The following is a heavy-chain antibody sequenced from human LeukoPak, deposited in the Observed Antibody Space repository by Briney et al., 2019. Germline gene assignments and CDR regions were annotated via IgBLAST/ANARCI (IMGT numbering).Heavy chain of an antibody. V-gene: IGHV4-39*07. D-gene: IGHD1-1*01. Sequence: SETLSLTCTVSGGSISSSSYYWSWIRQPPGKGLEWIGEINHSGSTNYNPSLKSRVTISVDTSKNQFSLKLSSVTAADTAVYYCARDQRTGSLDYWGQGTLVTVSS. J-gene: IGHJ4*02. CDR1: GGSISSSSYY. CDR2: INHSGST. CDR3: ARDQRTGSLDY.